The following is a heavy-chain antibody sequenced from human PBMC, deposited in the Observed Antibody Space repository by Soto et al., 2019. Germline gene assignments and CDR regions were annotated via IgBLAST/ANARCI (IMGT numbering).Heavy chain of an antibody. D-gene: IGHD1-26*01. CDR3: ASGKAWEVLLAY. V-gene: IGHV4-31*03. CDR2: IYFSGST. CDR1: GASINSGGYY. Sequence: QVQLQESGPGLVKPSQTLSLTCTVSGASINSGGYYWSWIRQVPGKGLEWIGYIYFSGSTYYNPSLESRVTISRDTSQNQSSLQLRSVTAADTAVYYCASGKAWEVLLAYWCQGTLATVSS. J-gene: IGHJ4*02.